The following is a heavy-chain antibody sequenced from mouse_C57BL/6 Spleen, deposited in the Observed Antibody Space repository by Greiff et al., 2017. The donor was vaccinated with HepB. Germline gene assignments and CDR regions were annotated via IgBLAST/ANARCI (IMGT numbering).Heavy chain of an antibody. V-gene: IGHV1-42*01. CDR3: ARGDYGSSYVPFAY. J-gene: IGHJ3*01. CDR1: GYSFTGYY. D-gene: IGHD1-1*01. Sequence: VQLKESGPELVKPGASVKISCKASGYSFTGYYMNWVKQSPEKSLEWIGEINPSTGGTTYNQKFKAKATLTVDKSSSTAYMQLKSLTSEDSAVYYCARGDYGSSYVPFAYWGQGTLVTVSA. CDR2: INPSTGGT.